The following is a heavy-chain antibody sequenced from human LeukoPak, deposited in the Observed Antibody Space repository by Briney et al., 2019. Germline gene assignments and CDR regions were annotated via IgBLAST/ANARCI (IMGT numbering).Heavy chain of an antibody. V-gene: IGHV3-21*01. CDR1: GFTFSSYS. D-gene: IGHD6-13*01. Sequence: GGSLRLSCAASGFTFSSYSMNWVRQAPGKGLEWVSSISSSSSYIYYADSVKGRFTISRDNAKNSLYLQMNSLRAEDTAVYYCARVLEAAAFDFWGQGTLVTVSS. J-gene: IGHJ4*02. CDR2: ISSSSSYI. CDR3: ARVLEAAAFDF.